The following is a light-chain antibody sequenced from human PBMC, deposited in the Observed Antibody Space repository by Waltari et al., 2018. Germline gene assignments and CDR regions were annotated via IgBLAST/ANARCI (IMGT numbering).Light chain of an antibody. J-gene: IGKJ1*01. V-gene: IGKV1-39*01. CDR1: QTISTY. Sequence: DIQMTQSPSSLSASVGGRVTIPCRASQTISTYLNWYQQKPGKAPKLLIYAASTLQSGVPSTFSGSGSGTDFTLTISSLRPEDFATYYCQQSYSTPRTFGQGTKVEIK. CDR2: AAS. CDR3: QQSYSTPRT.